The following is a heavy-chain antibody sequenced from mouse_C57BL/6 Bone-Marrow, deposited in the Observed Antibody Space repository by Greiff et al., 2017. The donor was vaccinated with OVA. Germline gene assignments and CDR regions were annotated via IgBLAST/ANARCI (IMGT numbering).Heavy chain of an antibody. V-gene: IGHV5-17*01. CDR3: ARGGALCTRGFDY. CDR1: GFTFSDYG. Sequence: EVQVVESGGGLVKPGGSLKLSCAASGFTFSDYGMHWVRQAPEKWLEWVAYISSGSSTIYYADTVKGRFTNSRDNAKNTLFLQMTSLRSEDTAMYYCARGGALCTRGFDYWGQGTTLTVSS. D-gene: IGHD6-5*01. J-gene: IGHJ2*01. CDR2: ISSGSSTI.